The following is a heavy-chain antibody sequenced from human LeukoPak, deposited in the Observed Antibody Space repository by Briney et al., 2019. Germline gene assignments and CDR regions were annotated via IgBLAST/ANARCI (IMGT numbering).Heavy chain of an antibody. V-gene: IGHV1-2*02. CDR3: ARDLPYYDFWSGEGGANWFDP. Sequence: ASVKVSCKASGYTFTGYYMHWVRQAPGQGLEWMGWINPNSGGTNYAQKFQGRVTITADKSTSTAYMELSSLRSEDTAVYYCARDLPYYDFWSGEGGANWFDPWGQGTLVTVSS. D-gene: IGHD3-3*01. J-gene: IGHJ5*02. CDR2: INPNSGGT. CDR1: GYTFTGYY.